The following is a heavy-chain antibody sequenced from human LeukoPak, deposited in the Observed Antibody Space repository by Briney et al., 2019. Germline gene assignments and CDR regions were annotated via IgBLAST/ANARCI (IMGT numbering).Heavy chain of an antibody. D-gene: IGHD1-26*01. Sequence: SVKVSCKVSGYTLTELSMHWVRQAPGKGLEWVGGFDPEDGETIYAQKFQGRVTMTEDTSTDTAYMELSSLRSEDTAVYYCATGSKGATRYYYYYMDVWGKGTTVTVSS. J-gene: IGHJ6*03. CDR3: ATGSKGATRYYYYYMDV. CDR1: GYTLTELS. V-gene: IGHV1-24*01. CDR2: FDPEDGET.